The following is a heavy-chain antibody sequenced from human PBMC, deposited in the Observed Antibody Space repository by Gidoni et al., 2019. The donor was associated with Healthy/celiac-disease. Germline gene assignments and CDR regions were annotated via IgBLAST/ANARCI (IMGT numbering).Heavy chain of an antibody. V-gene: IGHV3-30*18. J-gene: IGHJ4*02. D-gene: IGHD2-2*01. CDR2: ISYDGSNK. CDR1: GFTFSSYG. CDR3: AKSGDNIVVVPAAMVDY. Sequence: QVQLVESGGGVVQPGRSLRLSCAASGFTFSSYGMHWVRQAPGKGLEWVAVISYDGSNKYYADSVKGRFTISRDNSKNTLYLQMNSLRAEDTAVYYCAKSGDNIVVVPAAMVDYWGQGTLVTVSS.